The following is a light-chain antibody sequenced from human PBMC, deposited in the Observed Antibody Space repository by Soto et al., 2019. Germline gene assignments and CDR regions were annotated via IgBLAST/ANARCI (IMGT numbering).Light chain of an antibody. CDR3: QQYGSSQYT. CDR1: QRVSSNY. J-gene: IGKJ2*01. V-gene: IGKV3-20*01. CDR2: SAS. Sequence: EIVLTQSPGTLPLSPGEIATLSCRASQRVSSNYVAWYQQKPGQAPRLLVYSASSMAKDSPDKFSGSGSGTDFTHSRSKLECDGCAVYYYQQYGSSQYTFGRETKLEI.